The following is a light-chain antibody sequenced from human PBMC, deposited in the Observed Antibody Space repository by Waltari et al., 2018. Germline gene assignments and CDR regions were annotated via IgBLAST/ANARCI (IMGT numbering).Light chain of an antibody. J-gene: IGLJ3*02. CDR1: ALPKKY. Sequence: SYELTQPPSVSVSPGQTARITCSGDALPKKYAYWYQQKSGKAPVRVIYEDIKRPSGIPGGFSGSSSGTMATLTISGAQADDEADYFCYSTDSSGNDRVFGGGTKLTVL. V-gene: IGLV3-10*01. CDR3: YSTDSSGNDRV. CDR2: EDI.